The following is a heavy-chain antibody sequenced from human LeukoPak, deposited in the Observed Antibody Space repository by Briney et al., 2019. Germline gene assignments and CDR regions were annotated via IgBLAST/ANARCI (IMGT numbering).Heavy chain of an antibody. D-gene: IGHD3-16*01. CDR3: ARLYVYYYYMDV. CDR1: GGSISSSSYY. Sequence: PSETLSLTCTVSGGSISSSSYYWGWIRQPPGKGLEWIGSIYYSGSTYYNPSLKSRVTISVDTSKNQFPLKLSSVTAADTAVYYCARLYVYYYYMDVWGKGTTVTVSS. V-gene: IGHV4-39*01. CDR2: IYYSGST. J-gene: IGHJ6*03.